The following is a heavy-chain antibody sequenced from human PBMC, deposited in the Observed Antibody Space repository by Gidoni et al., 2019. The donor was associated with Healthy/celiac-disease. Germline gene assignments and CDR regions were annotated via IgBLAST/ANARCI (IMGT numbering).Heavy chain of an antibody. J-gene: IGHJ3*02. V-gene: IGHV3-9*01. Sequence: EVQLVESGGGLVQPGRSLRLSCAASGFTFDDYAMHWVRQAPGKGLEWVSGISWNSGSIGYADSVKGRFTISRDNAKNSLYLQMNSLRAEDTALYYCAKDLKIYYDSSGILDAFDIWGQGTMVTVSS. D-gene: IGHD3-22*01. CDR1: GFTFDDYA. CDR2: ISWNSGSI. CDR3: AKDLKIYYDSSGILDAFDI.